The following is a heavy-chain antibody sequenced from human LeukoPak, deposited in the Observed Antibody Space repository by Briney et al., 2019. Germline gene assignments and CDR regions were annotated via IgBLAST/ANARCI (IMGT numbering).Heavy chain of an antibody. J-gene: IGHJ4*02. D-gene: IGHD1-26*01. CDR2: ISYDGSNK. V-gene: IGHV3-30*18. Sequence: GGSLRLSCAASGFTFSSYGMHWVRQAPGKGLEWVAVISYDGSNKYYADSVKGRFTISRDNSKNTLYLQMDSLRAEDTGVYYCAKDRSLLVGAPDYWGQGTLVTVSS. CDR3: AKDRSLLVGAPDY. CDR1: GFTFSSYG.